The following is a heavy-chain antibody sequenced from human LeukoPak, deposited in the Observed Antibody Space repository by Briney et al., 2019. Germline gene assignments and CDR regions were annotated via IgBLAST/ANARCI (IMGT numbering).Heavy chain of an antibody. CDR3: ASLAPFDY. J-gene: IGHJ4*02. Sequence: SSETLSLTCTVSGGSISSYCWSWIRQPPGKGLEWIGYIYYSGGTNYNPSLKSRVTISVDTSKNQFSLKLSSVTAADTAVYYCASLAPFDYWGQGTLVTVSS. V-gene: IGHV4-59*01. CDR1: GGSISSYC. CDR2: IYYSGGT.